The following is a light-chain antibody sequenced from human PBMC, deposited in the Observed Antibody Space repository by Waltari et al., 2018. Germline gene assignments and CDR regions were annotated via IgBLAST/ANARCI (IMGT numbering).Light chain of an antibody. CDR1: SGHSSNV. CDR2: VNSDGSH. CDR3: QTGGHGTWV. V-gene: IGLV4-69*01. Sequence: QLVLTPSPSASASLGASIKLTCTLSSGHSSNVIAWLQQQPEKGPRFLMKVNSDGSHRKGDEIPDRFSGSSSGSERYLSISSLQSEDEADYFCQTGGHGTWVFGGGTKLTVL. J-gene: IGLJ3*02.